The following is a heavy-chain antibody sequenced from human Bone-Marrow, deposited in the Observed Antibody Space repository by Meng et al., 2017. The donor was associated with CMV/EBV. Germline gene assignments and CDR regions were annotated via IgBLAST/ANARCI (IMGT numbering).Heavy chain of an antibody. Sequence: GESLKISCAASGFTFSSYGMHWVRQAPGKGLEWVAVIWYDGSNKYYADSVKGRFTISRDNSKNTLYLQMNSLRAEETAVYYCAKGLEWFDPWGQGTLVTVSS. CDR3: AKGLEWFDP. J-gene: IGHJ5*02. CDR1: GFTFSSYG. V-gene: IGHV3-33*06. CDR2: IWYDGSNK. D-gene: IGHD3-16*01.